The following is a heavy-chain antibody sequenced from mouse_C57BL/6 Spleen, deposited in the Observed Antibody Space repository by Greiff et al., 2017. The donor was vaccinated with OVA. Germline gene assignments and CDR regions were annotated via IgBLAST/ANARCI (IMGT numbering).Heavy chain of an antibody. V-gene: IGHV1-76*01. CDR1: GYTFTDYY. CDR3: ARSRDYDPYFDV. Sequence: QVQLKQSGAELVRPGASVKLSCKASGYTFTDYYINWVKQRPGQGLEWIARIYPGSGNTYYNEKFKGKATLTAEKSSSTAYMQLSSLTSEDSAVYFCARSRDYDPYFDVWGTGTTVTVSS. D-gene: IGHD2-4*01. CDR2: IYPGSGNT. J-gene: IGHJ1*03.